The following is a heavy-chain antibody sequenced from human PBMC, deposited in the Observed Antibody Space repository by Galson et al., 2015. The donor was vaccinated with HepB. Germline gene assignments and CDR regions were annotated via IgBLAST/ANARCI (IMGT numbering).Heavy chain of an antibody. D-gene: IGHD3-10*01. CDR1: GFTFSNYG. Sequence: SLRLSCAASGFTFSNYGFHWVRQAPGKGLEWVAIIWYDGSNKYYADSVKGRFTISRDDSKNTLYLQMNSLRAEDTAVYYCARDRGHFESGTSSFDFWGQGTLVTVSS. CDR3: ARDRGHFESGTSSFDF. V-gene: IGHV3-33*01. J-gene: IGHJ4*02. CDR2: IWYDGSNK.